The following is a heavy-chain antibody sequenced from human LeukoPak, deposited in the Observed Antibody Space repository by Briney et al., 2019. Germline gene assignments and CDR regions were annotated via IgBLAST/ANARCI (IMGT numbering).Heavy chain of an antibody. V-gene: IGHV3-23*01. J-gene: IGHJ5*02. Sequence: GGSLRLSCAASGFTFASYGMSWVRQAPGRGLEWVSAIRSSGGTTYYADSVKGRFSISRDNPKNTLYLQMNSLRAEDTAIYYCGRGGDWLDPWGQGTLVTVSS. CDR2: IRSSGGTT. CDR3: GRGGDWLDP. D-gene: IGHD2-15*01. CDR1: GFTFASYG.